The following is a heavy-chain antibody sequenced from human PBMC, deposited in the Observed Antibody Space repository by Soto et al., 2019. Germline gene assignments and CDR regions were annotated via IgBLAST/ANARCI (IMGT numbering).Heavy chain of an antibody. CDR3: ARDKGFTMIVVVSPGPFDY. J-gene: IGHJ4*02. CDR2: ISAYNGNT. CDR1: GYTFTSYG. V-gene: IGHV1-18*01. D-gene: IGHD3-22*01. Sequence: GASVKVSCKASGYTFTSYGISWVRQAPGQGLEWMGWISAYNGNTNYAQKLQGRVTMTTDTSTSTAYMELRSPRSDDTAVYYCARDKGFTMIVVVSPGPFDYWGQGTLVTVSS.